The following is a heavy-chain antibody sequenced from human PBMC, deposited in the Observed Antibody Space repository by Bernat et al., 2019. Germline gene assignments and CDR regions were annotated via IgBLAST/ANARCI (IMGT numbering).Heavy chain of an antibody. CDR3: ARERADVVVVVAASNWFDP. D-gene: IGHD2-15*01. J-gene: IGHJ5*02. Sequence: QVQLQQSGPGLVKPSQTLSLTCAISGDSVSSNSAAWNWIRQSPSRGLEWLGRTYYRSKWYNDYAVSVKSRITINPDTSKNQFSLQLNSVTTEDTAVYYCARERADVVVVVAASNWFDPWGQGTLVTVSS. CDR2: TYYRSKWYN. V-gene: IGHV6-1*01. CDR1: GDSVSSNSAA.